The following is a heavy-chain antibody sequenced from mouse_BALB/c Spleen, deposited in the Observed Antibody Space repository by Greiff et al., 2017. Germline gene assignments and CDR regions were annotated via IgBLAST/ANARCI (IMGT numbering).Heavy chain of an antibody. D-gene: IGHD4-1*01. Sequence: QVQLQQSGAEPARPGASVKLSCKASGYTFTSYWMQWVKQRPGQGLEWIGAIYPGDGDTRYTQKFKGKATLTADKSSSTAYMQLSSLASEDSAVYYCARSDNWGHMDDWGQGTSVTVSS. CDR3: ARSDNWGHMDD. CDR1: GYTFTSYW. J-gene: IGHJ4*01. V-gene: IGHV1-87*01. CDR2: IYPGDGDT.